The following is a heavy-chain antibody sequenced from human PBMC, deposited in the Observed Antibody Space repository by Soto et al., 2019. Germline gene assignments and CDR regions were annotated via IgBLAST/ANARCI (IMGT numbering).Heavy chain of an antibody. CDR3: ARGNWDIVVVPAAIFFDY. D-gene: IGHD2-2*02. J-gene: IGHJ4*02. CDR2: INHSGST. CDR1: GGSFSGYY. V-gene: IGHV4-34*01. Sequence: SETLSLTCAVYGGSFSGYYWSWIRQPPGKGLEWIGEINHSGSTNYNPSLKSRVTISVDTSKNQFYLKLSSVTAADTAVYYCARGNWDIVVVPAAIFFDYWGQGTLVTVSS.